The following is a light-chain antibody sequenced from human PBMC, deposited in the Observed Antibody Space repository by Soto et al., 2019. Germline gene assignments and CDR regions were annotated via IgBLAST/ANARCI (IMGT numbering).Light chain of an antibody. Sequence: DIQMTQSPSTLSASVGDRVTITCRASQSISNWLAWYQQKPGKAPKLLIYKASSLERGVPSRFSGSGSGTEFTLTISSLQPDDFATYYCQQFKSYSITFGQGTRLEIK. J-gene: IGKJ5*01. CDR2: KAS. CDR1: QSISNW. CDR3: QQFKSYSIT. V-gene: IGKV1-5*03.